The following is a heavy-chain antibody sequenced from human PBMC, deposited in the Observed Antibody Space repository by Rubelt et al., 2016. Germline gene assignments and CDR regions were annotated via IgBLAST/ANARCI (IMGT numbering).Heavy chain of an antibody. V-gene: IGHV1-18*01. CDR2: ISAYNGNT. Sequence: QVQLVQSGAEVKKPGASVKVSCKASGYTFTSYGISWVRQAPGQGLEWMGWISAYNGNTNYAQKLQGRVTMTTDTSTSTVYRGRGRLGAGDTAVYSCARELTQPYCGWGSYRYTNAFDIWGQGTMVTVSS. J-gene: IGHJ3*02. CDR3: ARELTQPYCGWGSYRYTNAFDI. D-gene: IGHD3-16*02. CDR1: GYTFTSYG.